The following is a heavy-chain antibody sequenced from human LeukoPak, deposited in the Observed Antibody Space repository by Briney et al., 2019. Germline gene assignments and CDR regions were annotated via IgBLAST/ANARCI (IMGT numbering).Heavy chain of an antibody. CDR1: GGSFSGYY. CDR2: INHSGST. D-gene: IGHD3-10*01. J-gene: IGHJ5*02. CDR3: VRGPYGSGISNWFDP. Sequence: SETLSLTCTVYGGSFSGYYWSWIRQPPGKGLEWIGEINHSGSTNYNPSLKSRVTISVDTSKNQFSLKLTSVTAADTAVYYCVRGPYGSGISNWFDPWGQGTLVIVSS. V-gene: IGHV4-34*01.